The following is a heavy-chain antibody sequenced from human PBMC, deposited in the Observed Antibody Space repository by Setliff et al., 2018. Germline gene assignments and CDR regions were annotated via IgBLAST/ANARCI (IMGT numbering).Heavy chain of an antibody. CDR2: IYSGGAT. CDR1: GFTFANAW. Sequence: GGSLRLSCVASGFTFANAWMSWVRQAPGKGLEWVSLIYSGGATHYTDSVKGRFTVSRDNSKNTLYLQMNSLRAEDTAVYYCAKDDYYYDSYFDYWGQGTLVTVSS. D-gene: IGHD3-22*01. CDR3: AKDDYYYDSYFDY. V-gene: IGHV3-66*02. J-gene: IGHJ4*02.